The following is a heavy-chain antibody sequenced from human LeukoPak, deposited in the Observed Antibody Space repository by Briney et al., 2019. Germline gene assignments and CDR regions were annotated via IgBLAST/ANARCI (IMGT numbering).Heavy chain of an antibody. Sequence: GGSLRLSCAASGFTFSDYYMSWIRQAPGKGLEWVSYISSSGSTIYYADSVKGRFTISRDNAKNSLYLQMNSLRAEDTAVYYCARDLDVEMATISAYYYGMDVWGQGTTVTVSS. V-gene: IGHV3-11*01. CDR1: GFTFSDYY. CDR2: ISSSGSTI. J-gene: IGHJ6*02. CDR3: ARDLDVEMATISAYYYGMDV. D-gene: IGHD5-24*01.